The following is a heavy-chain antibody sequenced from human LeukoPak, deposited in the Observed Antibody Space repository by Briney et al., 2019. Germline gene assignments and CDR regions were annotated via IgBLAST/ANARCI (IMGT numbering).Heavy chain of an antibody. J-gene: IGHJ3*02. CDR2: IYYSGST. CDR3: ARVGAPRYHYYDSSGYYGIDI. Sequence: SETLSLTCTVSGGSISSGGYYWSWIRQHPGKGLEWIGYIYYSGSTYYNPSLKSRVTISVDTSKNQFSLKLSSVTAADTAVYYCARVGAPRYHYYDSSGYYGIDIWGQGTMVTVSS. CDR1: GGSISSGGYY. V-gene: IGHV4-31*03. D-gene: IGHD3-22*01.